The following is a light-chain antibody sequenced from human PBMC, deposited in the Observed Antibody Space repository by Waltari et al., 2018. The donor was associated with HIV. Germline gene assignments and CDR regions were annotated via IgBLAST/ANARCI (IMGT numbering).Light chain of an antibody. CDR1: QGIGTY. CDR2: GAS. Sequence: ASTGDRVTITCRASQGIGTYLAWYQQKPGRAPKLLIYGASSLQRGVPSRFSCSGSGSEFTLTINCLQSEDFVIYYCQQYYSYPLTFCPLTKVDIK. J-gene: IGKJ3*01. CDR3: QQYYSYPLT. V-gene: IGKV1-8*01.